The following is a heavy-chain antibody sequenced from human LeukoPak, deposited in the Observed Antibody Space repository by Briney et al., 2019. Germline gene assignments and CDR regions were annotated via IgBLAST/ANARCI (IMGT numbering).Heavy chain of an antibody. CDR2: IYTSGST. D-gene: IGHD3-10*01. CDR3: ARETGELPYYSDY. CDR1: GGSISSGSYY. J-gene: IGHJ4*02. V-gene: IGHV4-61*02. Sequence: PSETLSLTCTVSGGSISSGSYYWSWIRQPAGKGLEWIGRIYTSGSTNYNPSLKSRVTISVDTSKNQFSLKLSSVTAADTAVYYCARETGELPYYSDYWGQGTLVTVSS.